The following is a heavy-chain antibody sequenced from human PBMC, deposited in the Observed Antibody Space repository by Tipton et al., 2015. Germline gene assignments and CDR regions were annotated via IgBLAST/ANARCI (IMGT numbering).Heavy chain of an antibody. CDR1: GYRFSNHW. Sequence: QLVQSGGEVKKPGESLNISCKASGYRFSNHWIGWVRQMPGKGLEWMGIIYPGDSHTRYNPSFQGQVTISADKSISTAYLHWSSLKASDTAMYYCARHVSFYYDTHGSDALDIWAQGTMVTVSS. V-gene: IGHV5-51*01. CDR2: IYPGDSHT. J-gene: IGHJ3*02. D-gene: IGHD3-22*01. CDR3: ARHVSFYYDTHGSDALDI.